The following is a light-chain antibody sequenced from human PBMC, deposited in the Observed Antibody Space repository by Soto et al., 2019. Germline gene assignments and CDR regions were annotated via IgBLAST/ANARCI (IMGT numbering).Light chain of an antibody. V-gene: IGLV2-14*01. CDR1: SSDVGGYNY. CDR3: SSYTSSSTPYVV. CDR2: DVS. J-gene: IGLJ2*01. Sequence: QSALTQPASVSGSPGQSITISCTGTSSDVGGYNYVSWYQQHPGKAPKLMIYDVSNRPSGVSNRFSGSKSGNTASLPISGLQAEDEADYYCSSYTSSSTPYVVFGGGTSSPS.